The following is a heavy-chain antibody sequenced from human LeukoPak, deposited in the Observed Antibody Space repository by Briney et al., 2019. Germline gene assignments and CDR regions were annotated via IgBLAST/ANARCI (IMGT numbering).Heavy chain of an antibody. CDR1: GGSISSYY. CDR2: IYYSGST. Sequence: SETLSLTCTVSGGSISSYYWSWIRQPPGKGLEWIGYIYYSGSTNYNPSLKSRVTISVDTSKNQFSLKLSSVTAADTAVYYCARRNSSSRGWYFDYWGQGTLVTVSS. D-gene: IGHD6-13*01. CDR3: ARRNSSSRGWYFDY. J-gene: IGHJ4*02. V-gene: IGHV4-59*08.